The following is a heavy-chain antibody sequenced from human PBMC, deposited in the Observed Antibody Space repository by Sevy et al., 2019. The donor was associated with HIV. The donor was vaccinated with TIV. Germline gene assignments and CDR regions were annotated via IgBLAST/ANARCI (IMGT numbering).Heavy chain of an antibody. Sequence: GGSLRLSCAASGFTFSKYWMGWVRQAPGKGLEWVANIKQDAGQKYYVDSVKGRFTISRDKANNSLYLQMNSLGAEDTAVYFCARDDGNYYFHYWGQGTLVTVSS. J-gene: IGHJ4*02. CDR1: GFTFSKYW. V-gene: IGHV3-7*01. D-gene: IGHD1-7*01. CDR2: IKQDAGQK. CDR3: ARDDGNYYFHY.